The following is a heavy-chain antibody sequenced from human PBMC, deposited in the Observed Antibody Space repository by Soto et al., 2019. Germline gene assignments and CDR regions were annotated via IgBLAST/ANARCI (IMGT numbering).Heavy chain of an antibody. J-gene: IGHJ6*02. CDR1: GGTFSSYT. Sequence: QVQLVQSGAEVKKPGSSVKVSCKASGGTFSSYTISWVRQAPGQGLEWMARIIPILGIANYAQKFQGRVTSTADKSTSTADMELSSLRSEDTAVYYCARFRGSYGMDVWGQGTTVTVSS. V-gene: IGHV1-69*02. D-gene: IGHD3-10*01. CDR2: IIPILGIA. CDR3: ARFRGSYGMDV.